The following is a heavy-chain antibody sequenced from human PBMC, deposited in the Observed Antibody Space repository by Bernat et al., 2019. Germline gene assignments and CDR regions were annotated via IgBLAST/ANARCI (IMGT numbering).Heavy chain of an antibody. J-gene: IGHJ4*02. D-gene: IGHD5-12*01. Sequence: EVQLVESGGGLVKPGGSLRLSCAASGFTFSNTWMSWVRQAPGKGLEWVGRIKSKTDGGTTDYAAPVKGRFTISRDDSKNMLYLQMNSLRADDTAMYYCASLLREYGGYGIVDYWGQGTLVSVSS. V-gene: IGHV3-15*01. CDR2: IKSKTDGGTT. CDR3: ASLLREYGGYGIVDY. CDR1: GFTFSNTW.